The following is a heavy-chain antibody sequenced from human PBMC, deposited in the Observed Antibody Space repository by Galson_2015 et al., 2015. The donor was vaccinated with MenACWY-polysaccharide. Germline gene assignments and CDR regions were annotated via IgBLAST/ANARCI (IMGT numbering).Heavy chain of an antibody. J-gene: IGHJ4*02. D-gene: IGHD2-8*02. V-gene: IGHV3-21*01. CDR3: ASRRRFKTGSGPEDY. CDR1: GLTFDTYS. Sequence: SLRLSCAASGLTFDTYSLIWVRQAPGQGLQWVSAISGSSAYIFYADSVQGRFTISRDNAENSLYLQMNSLRAEDTAIYYCASRRRFKTGSGPEDYWCQGTLVTVSS. CDR2: ISGSSAYI.